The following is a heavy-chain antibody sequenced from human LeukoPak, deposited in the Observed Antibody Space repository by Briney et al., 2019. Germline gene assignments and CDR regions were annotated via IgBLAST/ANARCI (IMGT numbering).Heavy chain of an antibody. V-gene: IGHV4-59*01. CDR3: ARDLGSSYYYNMDV. CDR2: IYHSGST. Sequence: SETLSLTCTVSGGSITTYYWSWLRQSPGKGLEWIGYIYHSGSTNYNPSLKSRVTMSVDMSNNQFSLRLSSVTAADTGVYYCARDLGSSYYYNMDVWGRGTTVTVSS. J-gene: IGHJ6*02. CDR1: GGSITTYY. D-gene: IGHD6-6*01.